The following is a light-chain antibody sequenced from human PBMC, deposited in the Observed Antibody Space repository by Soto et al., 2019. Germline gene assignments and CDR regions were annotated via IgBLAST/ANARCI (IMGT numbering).Light chain of an antibody. J-gene: IGKJ1*01. V-gene: IGKV3-15*01. CDR1: ERIATN. CDR2: ASS. CDR3: QQYGSSGT. Sequence: EIVMTQSPATLSVSPGERATLSCRASERIATNLAWYQQKPGQAPRLLIYASSTRATGIPARFSGSGSGTDFTLTISRLEPEDFAVYYCQQYGSSGTFGQGTKVDI.